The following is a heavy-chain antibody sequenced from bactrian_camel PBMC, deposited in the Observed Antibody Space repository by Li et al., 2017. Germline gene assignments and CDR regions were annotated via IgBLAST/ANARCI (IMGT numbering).Heavy chain of an antibody. CDR2: FQTDNGHT. V-gene: IGHV3S32*01. CDR1: GFVFEYYP. CDR3: ARDLLGSRGHCLDPTDLGEGY. D-gene: IGHD2*01. J-gene: IGHJ4*01. Sequence: EVQLVESGGGLVQPGRSLRLSCAASGFVFEYYPMTWVRQAPGKEREGVAAFQTDNGHTYYADAVKGRFTISQDNAMNTLYLQMDSLTHEGTAMYYCARDLLGSRGHCLDPTDLGEGYWGRGTQVTVS.